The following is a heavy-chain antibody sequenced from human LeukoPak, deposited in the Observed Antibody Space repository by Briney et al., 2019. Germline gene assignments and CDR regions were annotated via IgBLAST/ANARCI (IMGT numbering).Heavy chain of an antibody. V-gene: IGHV4-59*12. D-gene: IGHD3-10*01. CDR2: IYYSGST. CDR3: ARVDFTMVRGVIAGYFDC. CDR1: GGSISSYY. Sequence: SETLSLTCTVSGGSISSYYWSWIRQPPGKGLEWIGSIYYSGSTYYNPSLKSRVTISVDTSKNQFSLKLSSVTAADTAVYYCARVDFTMVRGVIAGYFDCWGQGTLVTVSS. J-gene: IGHJ4*02.